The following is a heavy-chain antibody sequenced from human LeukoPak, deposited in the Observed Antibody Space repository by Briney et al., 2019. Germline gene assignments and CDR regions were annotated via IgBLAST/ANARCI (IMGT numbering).Heavy chain of an antibody. CDR1: GFTFNIYA. Sequence: GGSLRLPCAASGFTFNIYAMSWVRQAPGKGLEWVSAISGNGANTYYADSVKGRFTISRDNSKNMVYLQMNSLRAEDTAIYYCTFDYWGQGTLVTVSS. CDR2: ISGNGANT. CDR3: TFDY. J-gene: IGHJ4*02. V-gene: IGHV3-23*01.